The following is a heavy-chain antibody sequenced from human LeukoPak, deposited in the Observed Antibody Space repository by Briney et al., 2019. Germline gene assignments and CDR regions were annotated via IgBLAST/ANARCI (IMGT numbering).Heavy chain of an antibody. CDR1: GGSISSYY. Sequence: PSETLSLTCTVSGGSISSYYWSWIRQPPGKGLEWIGYIYYSGSTNYNPSLKSRVTISVDTSKNQFSLKLSSVTAADTAVYYCARDSGEGGWSDYWGQGTLVTVSS. J-gene: IGHJ4*02. V-gene: IGHV4-59*01. CDR2: IYYSGST. D-gene: IGHD6-19*01. CDR3: ARDSGEGGWSDY.